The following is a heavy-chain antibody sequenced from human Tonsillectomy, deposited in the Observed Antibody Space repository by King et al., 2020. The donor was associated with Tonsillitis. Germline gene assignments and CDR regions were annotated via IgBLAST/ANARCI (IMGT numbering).Heavy chain of an antibody. J-gene: IGHJ2*01. CDR3: ARDSERQLWSRIRSRYFDL. CDR1: GGSISSYY. V-gene: IGHV4-59*01. D-gene: IGHD5-18*01. CDR2: IYYSGST. Sequence: VQLQESGPGLVKPSETLSLTCTVSGGSISSYYWSWIRQPPGKGLEWIGYIYYSGSTNYNPSLKSRVTISVDKSKNQFSLKLSSVTAADTAVYYCARDSERQLWSRIRSRYFDLWGRGTLVTVSS.